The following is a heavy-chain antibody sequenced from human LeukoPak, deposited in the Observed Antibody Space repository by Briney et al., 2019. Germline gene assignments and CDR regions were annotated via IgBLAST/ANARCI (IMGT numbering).Heavy chain of an antibody. CDR1: GGSISSYY. CDR3: ARLTYSSSWTPWFDH. J-gene: IGHJ5*02. V-gene: IGHV4-4*09. D-gene: IGHD6-13*01. CDR2: IYTSGST. Sequence: SETLSLTCTVSGGSISSYYWSWIRQPPGKGLEWIGYIYTSGSTNYNPSLKSRVTISVDTSKNQFSLKLSSVTAADTAVYYCARLTYSSSWTPWFDHWGQGTLVTVSS.